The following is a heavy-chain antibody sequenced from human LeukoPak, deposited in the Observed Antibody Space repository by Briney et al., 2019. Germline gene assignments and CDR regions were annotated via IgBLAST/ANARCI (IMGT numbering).Heavy chain of an antibody. V-gene: IGHV4-39*01. Sequence: SETLSLTCTVSGTSISSSAYYWGWIRQVPGKGLEWIGSIYYSGTAYYNPSLENRVTISEDTSRSRFSLMLTSVTAADTAVYYCARQASDYYYYYMDVWGQGTTVIVAS. CDR1: GTSISSSAYY. CDR3: ARQASDYYYYYMDV. J-gene: IGHJ6*03. CDR2: IYYSGTA.